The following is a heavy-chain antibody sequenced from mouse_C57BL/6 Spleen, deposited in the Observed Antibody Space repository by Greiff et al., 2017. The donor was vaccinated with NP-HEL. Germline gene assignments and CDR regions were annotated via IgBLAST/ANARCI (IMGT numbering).Heavy chain of an antibody. Sequence: EVKLQQPGAELVKPGASVKLSCKASGYTFTSYWMHWVKQRPGRGLEWIGRIDPANGNTKYAPKFQGKATITADTSSNTAYLQLSSLTSEDTAIYYCAKGAQATGYAMDYWGQGTSVTVSS. CDR2: IDPANGNT. J-gene: IGHJ4*01. CDR1: GYTFTSYW. CDR3: AKGAQATGYAMDY. D-gene: IGHD3-2*02. V-gene: IGHV14-3*01.